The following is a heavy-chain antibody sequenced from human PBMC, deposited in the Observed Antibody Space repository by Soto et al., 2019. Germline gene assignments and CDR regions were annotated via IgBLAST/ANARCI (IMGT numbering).Heavy chain of an antibody. Sequence: QVQLVESGGGVVQPGRSLRLSCAASGFTFSSYAMHWVRQAPGKGLEWVAVISYDGSNKYYADSVKGRFTISRDNSKNTLYLQMNSLRAEDMAVHYCASESNYYDSSGYHFDYWGQGTLVTVSS. V-gene: IGHV3-30-3*01. D-gene: IGHD3-22*01. J-gene: IGHJ4*02. CDR1: GFTFSSYA. CDR2: ISYDGSNK. CDR3: ASESNYYDSSGYHFDY.